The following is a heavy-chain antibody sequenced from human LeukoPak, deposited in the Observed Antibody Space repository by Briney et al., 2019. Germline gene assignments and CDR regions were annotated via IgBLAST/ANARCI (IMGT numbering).Heavy chain of an antibody. D-gene: IGHD5-24*01. CDR2: IGIDSGNT. CDR3: ARDYKYAFDN. Sequence: GGSLRLSCAASGFTFRDYSMNWVRQAQGKGLEWISYIGIDSGNTIYADSVKGRFTISGDKAKNSLYLQMNSLRVEDTAVYYCARDYKYAFDNWGQGTLVTVSS. CDR1: GFTFRDYS. J-gene: IGHJ4*02. V-gene: IGHV3-48*01.